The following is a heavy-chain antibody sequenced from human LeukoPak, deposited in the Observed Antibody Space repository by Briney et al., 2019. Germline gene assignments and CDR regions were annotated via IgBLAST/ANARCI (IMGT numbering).Heavy chain of an antibody. V-gene: IGHV3-7*04. J-gene: IGHJ4*01. CDR3: AGGYICGC. CDR2: IKEDGSEK. Sequence: PGGSLRLSCAASGFTFSTYWMSWVRQAPGKGLEWVANIKEDGSEKNYADSVKGRFTISRDNAKNSLYLQMNSLRAEDTAVYDCAGGYICGCWGQGTLVIVSS. D-gene: IGHD5-18*01. CDR1: GFTFSTYW.